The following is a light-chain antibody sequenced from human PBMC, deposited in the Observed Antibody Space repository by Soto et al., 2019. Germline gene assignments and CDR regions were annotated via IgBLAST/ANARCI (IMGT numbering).Light chain of an antibody. V-gene: IGKV3-20*01. J-gene: IGKJ2*01. Sequence: DIVLTQSPGTLSLSPGERATLSCRTSQTVSSAYLAWYKQKPGQAPRLLIYGASSRATGIPDRFSGSGSGTDFTLTINRLEPEDSGVYYCQQYGSSPLYSFGQGTKLEIK. CDR1: QTVSSAY. CDR2: GAS. CDR3: QQYGSSPLYS.